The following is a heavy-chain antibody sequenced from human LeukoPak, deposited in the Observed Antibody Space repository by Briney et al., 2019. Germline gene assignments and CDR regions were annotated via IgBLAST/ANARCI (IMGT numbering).Heavy chain of an antibody. V-gene: IGHV3-15*01. CDR1: GFTFSNAW. CDR3: TTAPYLIVVVPAAYIDY. Sequence: GGSLRLSCAASGFTFSNAWMSWVRPAPGKGLEWVGRIKSKTDGGTTDYAAPVKGRFTISRDDSKNTLYLQMNSLKTEDTAVYYCTTAPYLIVVVPAAYIDYWGQGTLVTVSS. D-gene: IGHD2-2*01. J-gene: IGHJ4*02. CDR2: IKSKTDGGTT.